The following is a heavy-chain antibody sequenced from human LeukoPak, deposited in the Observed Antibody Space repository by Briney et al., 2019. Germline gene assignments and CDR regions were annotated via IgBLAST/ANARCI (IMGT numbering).Heavy chain of an antibody. D-gene: IGHD3-10*01. CDR2: INHSGST. V-gene: IGHV4-34*01. CDR1: GDSISGSY. CDR3: ARARAITMVRGARWAFDI. J-gene: IGHJ3*02. Sequence: TASETLSLTCTVSGDSISGSYLSWFRQPPGKGQEWIGEINHSGSTNYNPSLKSRVTISVDTSKNQFSLKLSSVTAADTAVYYCARARAITMVRGARWAFDIWGQGTMVTVSS.